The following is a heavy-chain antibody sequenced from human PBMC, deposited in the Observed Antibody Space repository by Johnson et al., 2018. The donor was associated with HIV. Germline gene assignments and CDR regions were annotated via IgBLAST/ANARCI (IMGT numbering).Heavy chain of an antibody. Sequence: QVQLVESGGGVVQPGRSLRLSCAASGFTFSTYAMHWVRQAPGKGLEWVAVISSDESNKYYADSVKGRFTISRDNSKNTLFLQMNSLRAEDTAVYYCAREGGVTRVDGFDIWGQGTMVTVSS. CDR1: GFTFSTYA. CDR3: AREGGVTRVDGFDI. J-gene: IGHJ3*02. CDR2: ISSDESNK. D-gene: IGHD3-10*01. V-gene: IGHV3-30*04.